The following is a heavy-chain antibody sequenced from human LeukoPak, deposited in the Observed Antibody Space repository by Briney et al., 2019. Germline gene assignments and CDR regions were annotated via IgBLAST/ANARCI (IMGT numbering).Heavy chain of an antibody. CDR1: GGTFSSYA. D-gene: IGHD6-19*01. Sequence: ASVKVSCKASGGTFSSYAISWVRQAPGQGLEWMGGIIPIFSTANYAQKFQGRVTITTDESTSTAYMELSSLRSEDTAVHYCARGVGYSSGWEVGPAFFDYWGQGTLVTVSS. V-gene: IGHV1-69*05. CDR2: IIPIFSTA. CDR3: ARGVGYSSGWEVGPAFFDY. J-gene: IGHJ4*02.